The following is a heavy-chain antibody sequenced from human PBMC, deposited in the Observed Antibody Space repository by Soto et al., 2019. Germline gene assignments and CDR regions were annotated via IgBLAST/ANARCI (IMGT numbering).Heavy chain of an antibody. Sequence: GGSLRLSCAASGFSLRDHALSWVRQAAGGGLEWVSGISGSEDRTNYADFVRGRFIISKDRARNTLYLDMSGLRVDDTAVHFCGRTYTGGWGQGTLVTVSS. J-gene: IGHJ4*02. CDR3: GRTYTGG. V-gene: IGHV3-23*01. D-gene: IGHD3-10*01. CDR2: ISGSEDRT. CDR1: GFSLRDHA.